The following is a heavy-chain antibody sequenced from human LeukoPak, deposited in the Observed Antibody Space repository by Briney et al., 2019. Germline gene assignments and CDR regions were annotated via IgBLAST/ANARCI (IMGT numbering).Heavy chain of an antibody. Sequence: PGGSLRLSCAASGFTFDDYAMHWVRQAPGKGLEWVSGISWNSGSIGYADSVKGRFTISRDNAKNSLYLQMNSLRAEDTALYYCAKGFDVDTAIGGSYYFDYWGQGTLVTVSS. CDR3: AKGFDVDTAIGGSYYFDY. V-gene: IGHV3-9*01. CDR2: ISWNSGSI. J-gene: IGHJ4*02. CDR1: GFTFDDYA. D-gene: IGHD5-18*01.